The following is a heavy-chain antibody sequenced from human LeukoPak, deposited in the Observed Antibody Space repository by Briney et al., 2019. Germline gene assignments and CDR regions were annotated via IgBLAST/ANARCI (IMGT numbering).Heavy chain of an antibody. J-gene: IGHJ4*02. D-gene: IGHD6-13*01. CDR3: AKDGALSAASYYFDY. CDR1: GFTFDDYA. Sequence: GGSLRLSCAASGFTFDDYAMHWVRQAPGKGLEWVSGISWNSGSIGYADSVKGRFTISRDNSKNTLLLQMNSLRAEDTGVYYCAKDGALSAASYYFDYWGQGTLVTVSS. CDR2: ISWNSGSI. V-gene: IGHV3-9*01.